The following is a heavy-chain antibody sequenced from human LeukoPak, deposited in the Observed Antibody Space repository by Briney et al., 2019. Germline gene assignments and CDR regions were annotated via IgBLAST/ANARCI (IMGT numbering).Heavy chain of an antibody. J-gene: IGHJ6*02. D-gene: IGHD3-10*01. Sequence: ASVKVSCKASGYTFTSYAMHWVRQAPGQRLEWMGWINAGNGNTKYSQKFQGRVTITRDTSASTAYMELSSLRSEDTAVYYRARDQLWFGELYGMDVWGQGTTVTVSS. CDR1: GYTFTSYA. CDR3: ARDQLWFGELYGMDV. CDR2: INAGNGNT. V-gene: IGHV1-3*01.